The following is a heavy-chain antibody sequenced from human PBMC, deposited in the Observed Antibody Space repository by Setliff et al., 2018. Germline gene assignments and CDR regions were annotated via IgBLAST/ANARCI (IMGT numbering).Heavy chain of an antibody. CDR3: ARQQGYDSGHPGPHYYHYYMDV. Sequence: GESLTISCAASGFTFNSYGMYWVRQAPGKGLVWVSHIYSDGSSPTYADSVHGRFTISRDNAKNTLFLQMDSLSVDDTAVYYCARQQGYDSGHPGPHYYHYYMDVWG. D-gene: IGHD6-25*01. J-gene: IGHJ6*03. V-gene: IGHV3-74*01. CDR2: IYSDGSSP. CDR1: GFTFNSYG.